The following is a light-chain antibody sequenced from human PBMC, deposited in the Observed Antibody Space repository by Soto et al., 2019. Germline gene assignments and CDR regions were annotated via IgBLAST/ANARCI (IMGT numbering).Light chain of an antibody. CDR1: SSNIGSNY. V-gene: IGLV1-47*01. Sequence: QSVLTQPPSASGTPGHRVTISCSGSSSNIGSNYVYWYQQLPGTAPKLLIYRNNQRPSGVPDRFSGSKSGTSASLAISGLRSEDEADYYCAAWDDSLSALFGGGTKLTVL. CDR3: AAWDDSLSAL. J-gene: IGLJ2*01. CDR2: RNN.